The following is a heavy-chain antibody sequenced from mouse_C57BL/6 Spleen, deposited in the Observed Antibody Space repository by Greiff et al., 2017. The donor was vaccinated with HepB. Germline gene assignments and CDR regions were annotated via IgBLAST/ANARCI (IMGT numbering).Heavy chain of an antibody. J-gene: IGHJ3*01. V-gene: IGHV1-42*01. CDR3: ARSYYYGSSPAWFAY. D-gene: IGHD1-1*01. Sequence: EVKLQQSGPELVKPGASVKISCKASGYSFTGYYMNWVKQSPEKSLEWIGEINPSTGGTTYNQKFKAKATLTVDKSSSTAYMKLKSLTSEDSAVYYCARSYYYGSSPAWFAYWGQGTLVTVSA. CDR1: GYSFTGYY. CDR2: INPSTGGT.